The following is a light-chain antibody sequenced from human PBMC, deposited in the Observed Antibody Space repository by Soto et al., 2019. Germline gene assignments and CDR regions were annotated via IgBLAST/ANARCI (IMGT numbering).Light chain of an antibody. CDR3: QQRPDWPLT. J-gene: IGKJ4*01. CDR2: DAS. V-gene: IGKV3-11*01. Sequence: EIVLTQSPATLSLSPGERATLSCRASQSLNSYLAWFQQKPGQAPRLLIYDASNRATDIPARFSGSGSGTDFTLTISSLEPADFAVYYCQQRPDWPLTFGGGTKVEIK. CDR1: QSLNSY.